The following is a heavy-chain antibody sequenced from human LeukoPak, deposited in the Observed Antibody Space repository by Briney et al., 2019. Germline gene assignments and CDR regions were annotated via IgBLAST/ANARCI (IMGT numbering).Heavy chain of an antibody. D-gene: IGHD3-10*01. CDR1: GFTFSSYS. V-gene: IGHV3-21*01. CDR3: AKVTGSGSYYNVVYSYYYYMDV. CDR2: ISSSSSYI. J-gene: IGHJ6*03. Sequence: GGSLRLSCAASGFTFSSYSMNWVRQAPGKGLEWVSSISSSSSYIYSADSVKGRFTISRDNAKNSLYLQMNSLRAEDTAVYYCAKVTGSGSYYNVVYSYYYYMDVWGKGTTVTISS.